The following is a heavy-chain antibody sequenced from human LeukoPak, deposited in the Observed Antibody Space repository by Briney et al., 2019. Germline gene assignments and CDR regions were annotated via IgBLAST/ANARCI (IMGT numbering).Heavy chain of an antibody. V-gene: IGHV4-31*03. J-gene: IGHJ4*02. CDR3: ARVLRAARPFDY. CDR1: SGSISSGGYY. CDR2: IYYSGST. D-gene: IGHD6-6*01. Sequence: SETLSLTCTVSSGSISSGGYYWSWIRQHPGKGLEWIGYIYYSGSTYYNPSLKSRVTISVDTSKNQFSLKLSSVTAADTAVYYCARVLRAARPFDYWGQGTLVTVSS.